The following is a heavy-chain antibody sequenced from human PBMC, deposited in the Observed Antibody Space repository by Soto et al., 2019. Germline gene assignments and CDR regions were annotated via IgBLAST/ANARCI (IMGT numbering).Heavy chain of an antibody. V-gene: IGHV1-69*01. CDR3: ASSWYGQRFDP. D-gene: IGHD2-15*01. Sequence: QVQLVQSGAEVKKPGSSVKVSCKASGGTFSSYAISWVRQAPGQGLEWMGGIIPIFGTANYAQKFQGRVTITADEATTTASIERSSRRSEDTAVYYCASSWYGQRFDPWGQGPLVTVSS. CDR2: IIPIFGTA. CDR1: GGTFSSYA. J-gene: IGHJ5*02.